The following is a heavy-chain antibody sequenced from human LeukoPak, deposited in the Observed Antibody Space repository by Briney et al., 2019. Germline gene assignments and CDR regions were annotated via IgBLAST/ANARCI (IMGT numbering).Heavy chain of an antibody. V-gene: IGHV3-30*18. Sequence: PGRSLRLSCAASGFTFSSYGMHWVRQAPGKGLEWVAVISYDGSNKYYADSVKGRFTISRDNSKNTLYLQMNSLRAEDTAVYCCAKVAPYSSGWYYFDYWGQGTLVTVSS. J-gene: IGHJ4*02. CDR2: ISYDGSNK. CDR3: AKVAPYSSGWYYFDY. D-gene: IGHD6-19*01. CDR1: GFTFSSYG.